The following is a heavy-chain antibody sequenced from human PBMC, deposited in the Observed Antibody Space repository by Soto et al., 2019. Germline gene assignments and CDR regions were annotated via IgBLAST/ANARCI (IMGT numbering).Heavy chain of an antibody. V-gene: IGHV4-59*01. D-gene: IGHD3-3*01. CDR2: IYYSGST. J-gene: IGHJ3*02. CDR1: GGSISSYY. Sequence: QVQLQESGPGLVKPSETLSLTCTVSGGSISSYYWSWIRQPPGKGLEWIGYIYYSGSTNYNPSLKSRVTISVDTSKNQFSLKLSSVTAADTAVYYCARDREYYDFWSGYQPDAFDIWGQGTMVTVSS. CDR3: ARDREYYDFWSGYQPDAFDI.